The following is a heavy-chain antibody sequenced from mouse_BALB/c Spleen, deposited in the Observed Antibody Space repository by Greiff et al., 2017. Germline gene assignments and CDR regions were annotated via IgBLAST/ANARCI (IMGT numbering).Heavy chain of an antibody. J-gene: IGHJ4*01. D-gene: IGHD2-2*01. CDR1: GFSLTSYG. Sequence: QVQLKESGPGLVQPSQSLSISCTVSGFSLTSYGVHWVRQSPGKGLEWLGVIWSGGSTDYTAAVISRLSISKDNSKSQVFFKMSRLQANDTAIYYCARWWLRLDAMAYWGRGTSVTVSS. CDR2: IWSGGST. V-gene: IGHV2-2*02. CDR3: ARWWLRLDAMAY.